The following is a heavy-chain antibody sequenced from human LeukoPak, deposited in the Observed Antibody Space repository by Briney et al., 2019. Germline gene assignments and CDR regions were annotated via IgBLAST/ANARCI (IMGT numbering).Heavy chain of an antibody. CDR2: IKQDESEK. Sequence: GGSLRLSCVASGFTFSSSWMSWVRQAPGKGLEWVANIKQDESEKYYVDSVKGRFTVSRDNAKNSLYLQMNSLRAEDTAVYYCARDPYDSSGYSFGAFDIWGQGTMVSVSS. CDR1: GFTFSSSW. J-gene: IGHJ3*02. D-gene: IGHD3-22*01. V-gene: IGHV3-7*01. CDR3: ARDPYDSSGYSFGAFDI.